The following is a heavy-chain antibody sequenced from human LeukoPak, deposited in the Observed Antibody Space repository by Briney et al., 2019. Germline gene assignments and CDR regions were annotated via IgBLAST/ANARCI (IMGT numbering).Heavy chain of an antibody. Sequence: SETLSLTCKVSNYSVRSDLHWRWIRRSPGRGLEWIASVYQSGHAYYSPSLKSRVLISFDTSKKELSLKINSVTATDTALYYCASLRFGYSYFDLWGQGTQVTVSS. V-gene: IGHV4-38-2*02. J-gene: IGHJ4*02. CDR2: VYQSGHA. CDR3: ASLRFGYSYFDL. CDR1: NYSVRSDLH. D-gene: IGHD5-18*01.